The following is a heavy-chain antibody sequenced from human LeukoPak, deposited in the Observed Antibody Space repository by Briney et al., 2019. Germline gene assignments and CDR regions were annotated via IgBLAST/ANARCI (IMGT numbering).Heavy chain of an antibody. CDR2: IGTSGANT. D-gene: IGHD2-15*01. CDR1: GFTFNNYG. V-gene: IGHV3-23*01. Sequence: GGSLRLSCAASGFTFNNYGMGWVRQTPGKGLEWVATIGTSGANTYHADSVKGRFTISRDNSKNTLSLQLNSLRAEDTAVYYCAKGTSPSCYSAPNYWGQGTLVTVSS. J-gene: IGHJ4*02. CDR3: AKGTSPSCYSAPNY.